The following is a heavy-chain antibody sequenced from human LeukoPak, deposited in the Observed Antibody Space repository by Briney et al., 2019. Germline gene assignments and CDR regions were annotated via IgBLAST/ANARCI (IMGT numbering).Heavy chain of an antibody. V-gene: IGHV3-48*01. J-gene: IGHJ4*02. CDR2: ISDSSGTI. CDR1: GFTFSTYS. Sequence: GGSLRLSCAASGFTFSTYSMNWVRQAPGKGLEWVSYISDSSGTIYYADSVKGRFTISRDNAKHSLYLQMNSLRAQDTAVYYCANPFDHWGQGTLVTVSS. CDR3: ANPFDH.